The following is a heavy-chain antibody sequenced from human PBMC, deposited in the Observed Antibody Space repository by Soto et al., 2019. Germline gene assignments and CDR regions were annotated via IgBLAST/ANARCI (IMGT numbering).Heavy chain of an antibody. CDR2: ISGSGGST. D-gene: IGHD4-17*01. J-gene: IGHJ6*02. CDR3: AKVAGDYAPYYYYYGMDV. Sequence: GGSLRLSCAASGFTVSSDAMSWVCQAPGKGLEWVSAISGSGGSTYYADSVKGRFTISRDNSKNTLYLQMNSLRAEDTAVYYCAKVAGDYAPYYYYYGMDVWGQGTTVTVSS. V-gene: IGHV3-23*01. CDR1: GFTVSSDA.